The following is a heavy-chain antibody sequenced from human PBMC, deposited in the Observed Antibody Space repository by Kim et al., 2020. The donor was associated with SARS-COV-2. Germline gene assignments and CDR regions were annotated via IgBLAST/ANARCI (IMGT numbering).Heavy chain of an antibody. D-gene: IGHD6-13*01. CDR3: AILVGNSSPYFDY. V-gene: IGHV3-9*01. CDR1: GFTFDDYA. J-gene: IGHJ4*02. CDR2: ISWNSGSI. Sequence: GGSLRLSCAASGFTFDDYAMHWVRQAPGKGLEWVSGISWNSGSIGYADSVKGRFTISRDNAKNSLYLQMNSLRAEDTALYYCAILVGNSSPYFDYWGQGTLVTVSS.